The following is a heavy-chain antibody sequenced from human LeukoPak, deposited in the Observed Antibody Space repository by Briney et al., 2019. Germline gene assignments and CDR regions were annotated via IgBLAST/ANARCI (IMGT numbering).Heavy chain of an antibody. CDR3: VREYYGSGMHAFDI. CDR2: INPSRGST. CDR1: GYTFTNYY. V-gene: IGHV1-46*01. D-gene: IGHD3-10*01. J-gene: IGHJ3*02. Sequence: ASVKVSCKASGYTFTNYYMHWVRQAPGQGLEWMGIINPSRGSTSYAQKSQGRVTMTGDTSTSTVYMELSSLRSEDTAVYYCVREYYGSGMHAFDIWGQGTMVTVSS.